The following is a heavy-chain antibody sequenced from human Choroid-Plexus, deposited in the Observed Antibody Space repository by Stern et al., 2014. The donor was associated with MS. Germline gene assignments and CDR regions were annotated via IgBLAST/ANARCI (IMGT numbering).Heavy chain of an antibody. CDR2: VSYDGRNK. D-gene: IGHD2/OR15-2a*01. V-gene: IGHV3-30*18. J-gene: IGHJ5*02. Sequence: VQLVESEGGVVQPGRPLRLSCVASGFTFGSCAMHWVRQAPGKGLERVAGVSYDGRNKYYADSVKGRFTISRDNSQNTLYMQMSSLRPEDTAVYYCAKDRQYLTYFFDHWGQGSLVTVSS. CDR3: AKDRQYLTYFFDH. CDR1: GFTFGSCA.